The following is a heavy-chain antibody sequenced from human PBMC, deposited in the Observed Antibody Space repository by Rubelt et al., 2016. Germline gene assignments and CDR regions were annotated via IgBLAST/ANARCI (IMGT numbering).Heavy chain of an antibody. J-gene: IGHJ2*01. CDR1: GYTFTSYA. CDR2: INAGNGNT. Sequence: QVQLVQSGAEVKKPGASVKVSCKASGYTFTSYAMHWVRQAPGQRLEWMGWINAGNGNTKYSQKFPVRCTITRDTSAGTAYMELRSLRSEDTAVYYCARSKDTAMVTDADWYFDLWGRGTLVTVSS. V-gene: IGHV1-3*01. D-gene: IGHD5-18*01. CDR3: ARSKDTAMVTDADWYFDL.